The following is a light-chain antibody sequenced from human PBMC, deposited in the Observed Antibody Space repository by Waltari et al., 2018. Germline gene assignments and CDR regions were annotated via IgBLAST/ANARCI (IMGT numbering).Light chain of an antibody. Sequence: QSALTQPASVSGSPGQPITISCTGTSGDIGVFHYVSWYQQHPGKVPILLIYAVSKPPSGVSNRFAVSKSGNTASLTISGLQAEDEADYYCSSYTNSNTWVFGGGTKLTVL. V-gene: IGLV2-14*03. J-gene: IGLJ3*02. CDR1: SGDIGVFHY. CDR2: AVS. CDR3: SSYTNSNTWV.